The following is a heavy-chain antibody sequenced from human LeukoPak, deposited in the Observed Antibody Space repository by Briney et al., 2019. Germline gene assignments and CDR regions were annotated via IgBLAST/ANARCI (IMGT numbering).Heavy chain of an antibody. J-gene: IGHJ5*02. D-gene: IGHD2-2*01. CDR2: ISSSGSTI. CDR1: GFTFSSYE. CDR3: ARGGYCSSTSCYLYWFDP. Sequence: PGGSPRLSCAASGFTFSSYEMNWVRQAPGKGLEWVSYISSSGSTIYYADSVKGRFTISRDNAKNSLYLQMNSLRAEDTAVYYCARGGYCSSTSCYLYWFDPWGQGTLVTVSS. V-gene: IGHV3-48*03.